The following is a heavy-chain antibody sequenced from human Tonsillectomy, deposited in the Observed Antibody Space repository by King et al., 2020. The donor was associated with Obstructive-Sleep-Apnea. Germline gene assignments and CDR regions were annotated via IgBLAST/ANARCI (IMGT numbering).Heavy chain of an antibody. CDR1: GFTFSSYA. D-gene: IGHD6-13*01. CDR2: ISGRGVST. V-gene: IGHV3-23*04. Sequence: VQLVESGGGLVQPGGSLRLSCAASGFTFSSYAMNWVRQAPGRGLEWVSAISGRGVSTYYAGPVKGRFTISRDNSKNTLYLQMNSLRDEDTAVYYCAKDDPNYSNWYSWGQGTLVTVSS. CDR3: AKDDPNYSNWYS. J-gene: IGHJ4*02.